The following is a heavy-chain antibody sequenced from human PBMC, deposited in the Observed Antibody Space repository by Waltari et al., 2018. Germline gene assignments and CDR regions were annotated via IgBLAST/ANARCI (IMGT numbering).Heavy chain of an antibody. CDR1: GNTFTSCD. V-gene: IGHV1-8*01. Sequence: QVQLVQSGAEVKKPGASVKVSCKASGNTFTSCDIKWVRQASGQGLEGMGWMNPNRGNTNYAKKFKRRVTLTMNIATSTAYMEVTGLTSEDTAVYYGAAEKGERQRGYYYYGMDLWGQGTTVTVSS. D-gene: IGHD3-16*01. CDR3: AAEKGERQRGYYYYGMDL. CDR2: MNPNRGNT. J-gene: IGHJ6*01.